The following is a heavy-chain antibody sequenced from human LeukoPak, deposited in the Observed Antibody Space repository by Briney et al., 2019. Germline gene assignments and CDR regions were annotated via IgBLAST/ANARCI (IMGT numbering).Heavy chain of an antibody. Sequence: GGSLRLSCAASGFTFSSYGMHWVRQAPGKGLEWVPVIWYDGGNKYYADSVKGRFTISRDNSKNTLYLQMNSLRAEDTAVYYCARGSTMDAFDIWGQGTMVTVSS. CDR1: GFTFSSYG. V-gene: IGHV3-33*01. CDR2: IWYDGGNK. CDR3: ARGSTMDAFDI. D-gene: IGHD3-10*01. J-gene: IGHJ3*02.